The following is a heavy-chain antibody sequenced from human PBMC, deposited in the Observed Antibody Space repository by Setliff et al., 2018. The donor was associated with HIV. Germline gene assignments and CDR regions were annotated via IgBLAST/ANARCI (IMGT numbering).Heavy chain of an antibody. J-gene: IGHJ5*01. V-gene: IGHV4-31*03. D-gene: IGHD5-12*01. CDR1: GGSINTGSYY. CDR2: IHYTGSN. CDR3: ARGGNSRAAWFDS. Sequence: SETLSLTCTVSGGSINTGSYYWGWIRQQPGKAPEWIGYIHYTGSNFYNPSLTDRLTISVDTSKNQFSLKLSYVTAADTAVYYCARGGNSRAAWFDSWGQGTLVTVSS.